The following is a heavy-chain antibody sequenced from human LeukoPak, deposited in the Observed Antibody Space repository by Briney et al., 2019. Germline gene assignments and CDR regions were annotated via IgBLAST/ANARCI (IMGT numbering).Heavy chain of an antibody. D-gene: IGHD3-10*01. Sequence: SETLSLTCAVYGGSFSGYYWSWLRQPPGKGLEWIGEINHSGSTNYNPSLKSRVTISVDTSKNQFSLKLSSVTAADTAVYYCARGRALWFGEPLLPYNWFDPWGQGTLVTVSS. CDR3: ARGRALWFGEPLLPYNWFDP. CDR1: GGSFSGYY. CDR2: INHSGST. J-gene: IGHJ5*02. V-gene: IGHV4-34*01.